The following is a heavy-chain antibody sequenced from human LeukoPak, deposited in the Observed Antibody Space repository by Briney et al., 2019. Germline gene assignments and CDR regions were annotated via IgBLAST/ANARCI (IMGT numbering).Heavy chain of an antibody. CDR1: GGSISSGSYS. CDR2: IYHSGST. D-gene: IGHD3-22*01. Sequence: SQTLSLTCTVSGGSISSGSYSWSWIRQPPGKGLEWIGYIYHSGSTYYNPSLKSRVTISVDRSKNQFSLKLSSVTAADTAVYYCARASDTMIDAFDIWGQGTMVTVSS. CDR3: ARASDTMIDAFDI. V-gene: IGHV4-30-2*01. J-gene: IGHJ3*02.